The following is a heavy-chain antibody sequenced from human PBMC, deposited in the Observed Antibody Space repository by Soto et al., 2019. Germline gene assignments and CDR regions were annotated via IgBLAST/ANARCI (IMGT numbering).Heavy chain of an antibody. CDR3: ASLYGSGSYFGYYYGMDV. CDR1: GFTFSDYY. CDR2: ISSSGSTI. V-gene: IGHV3-11*01. D-gene: IGHD3-10*01. J-gene: IGHJ6*02. Sequence: QVPLVESGGGLVKPGGSLRLSCAASGFTFSDYYMSWIRQAPGKGLEWVSYISSSGSTIYYADYVKGRFTISRDNAKNSLYLQMNSLRAEDTAVYYCASLYGSGSYFGYYYGMDVWGQGTTVTVSS.